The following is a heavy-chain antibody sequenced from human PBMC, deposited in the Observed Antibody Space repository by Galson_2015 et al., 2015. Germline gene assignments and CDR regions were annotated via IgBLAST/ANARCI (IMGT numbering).Heavy chain of an antibody. CDR3: ARGSYGGYSYYYYYGMDV. J-gene: IGHJ6*02. CDR2: IIPIFGTA. CDR1: GGTFSSYA. D-gene: IGHD5-12*01. Sequence: SVKVSCKASGGTFSSYAISWVRQAPGQGLEWMGGIIPIFGTANYAQKFQGRVTITADESTSTAYMELSSLRSEDTAVYYCARGSYGGYSYYYYYGMDVWGQGTTVTVSS. V-gene: IGHV1-69*13.